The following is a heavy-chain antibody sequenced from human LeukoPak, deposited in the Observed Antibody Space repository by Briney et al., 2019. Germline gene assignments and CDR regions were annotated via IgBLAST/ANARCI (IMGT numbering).Heavy chain of an antibody. J-gene: IGHJ4*02. V-gene: IGHV3-21*06. CDR3: ARAAMRVACFDS. D-gene: IGHD2-2*01. CDR1: AFLFCAHA. CDR2: IHSSATYI. Sequence: GGSLTLSCLASAFLFCAHAMVWLRQAAGKGLDCVASIHSSATYITYADSARGRFTISRDSDKNSLFLDMNELRAEDTAVYYCARAAMRVACFDSWGQGTLVAVSS.